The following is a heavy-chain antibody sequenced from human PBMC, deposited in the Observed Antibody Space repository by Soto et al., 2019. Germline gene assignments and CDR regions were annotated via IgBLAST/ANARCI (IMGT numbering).Heavy chain of an antibody. CDR3: ARPRSGSYRLDYYGMDV. CDR2: IYPGDSDT. V-gene: IGHV5-51*01. CDR1: GYSFTSYW. Sequence: GESLKISCKGSGYSFTSYWIAWVRQMPGKGLEWMGIIYPGDSDTRYSPSFQGQATISADKSISTAYLQWSSLKASDTAIYYCARPRSGSYRLDYYGMDVWGQGTTVTVYS. J-gene: IGHJ6*02. D-gene: IGHD3-10*01.